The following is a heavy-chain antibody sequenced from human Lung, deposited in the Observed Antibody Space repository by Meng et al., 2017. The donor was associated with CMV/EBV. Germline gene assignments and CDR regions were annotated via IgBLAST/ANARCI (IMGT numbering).Heavy chain of an antibody. CDR1: GYIFTSYF. D-gene: IGHD6-13*01. CDR2: INPSGGRT. CDR3: ARGRGPSGSWYIDY. J-gene: IGHJ4*02. Sequence: ASVXVSCKADGYIFTSYFIHWVRQAPGQGLEWMGKINPSGGRTTYAQKFQGRLTMTRNSSTSTIYMEVSSLRSEDTAVYYCARGRGPSGSWYIDYWGQGTXVTVSS. V-gene: IGHV1-46*01.